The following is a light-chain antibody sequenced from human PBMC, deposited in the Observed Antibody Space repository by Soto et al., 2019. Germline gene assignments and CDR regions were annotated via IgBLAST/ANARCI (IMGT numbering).Light chain of an antibody. CDR1: RSDVGAYNY. J-gene: IGLJ3*02. V-gene: IGLV2-14*01. CDR3: SSSTSSSTLV. CDR2: EVS. Sequence: QAVVTQPASVSGSPGQSITISCTGTRSDVGAYNYVSWYQQHPGKAPKLMIYEVSNRPSGVSNRFSGSKSGNTASLTISGLQAEDEADYYCSSSTSSSTLVFGGGTKLTVL.